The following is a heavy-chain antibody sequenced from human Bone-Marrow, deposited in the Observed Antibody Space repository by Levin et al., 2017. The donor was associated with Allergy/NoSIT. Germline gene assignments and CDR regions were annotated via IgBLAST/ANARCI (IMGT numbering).Heavy chain of an antibody. V-gene: IGHV4-31*03. Sequence: NPSETLSLTCTVSGGSISSGGYYWSWIRQHPGKGLEWIGYIYYSGSTYYNPSLKSRVTISVDTSKNQFSLKLSSVTAADTAVYYCARDVPAAWNYFDYWGQGTLVTVSS. J-gene: IGHJ4*02. CDR2: IYYSGST. CDR1: GGSISSGGYY. D-gene: IGHD1-1*01. CDR3: ARDVPAAWNYFDY.